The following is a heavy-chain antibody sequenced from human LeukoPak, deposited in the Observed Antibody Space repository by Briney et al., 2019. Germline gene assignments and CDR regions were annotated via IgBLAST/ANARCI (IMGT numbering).Heavy chain of an antibody. J-gene: IGHJ4*02. CDR1: GGSFSGYY. CDR3: ARDLAWGAFDY. V-gene: IGHV3-53*01. D-gene: IGHD7-27*01. Sequence: LSPTCAVYGGSFSGYYWSWIRQPPGKGLEWVSVIYSGGSTYYADSVKGRFTISRDDSKNTLSLQMNSLRVEDTAVYYCARDLAWGAFDYWGQGTLVTVSS. CDR2: IYSGGST.